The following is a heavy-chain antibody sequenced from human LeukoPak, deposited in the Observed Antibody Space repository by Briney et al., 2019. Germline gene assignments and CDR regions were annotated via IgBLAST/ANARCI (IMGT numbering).Heavy chain of an antibody. CDR2: INHSGST. CDR3: AWSIAAASFDY. CDR1: GGSISSYY. Sequence: PSETLSLTCTVSGGSISSYYWSWIRQPPGKGLEWIGEINHSGSTNYNPSLKSRVTISVDTSKNQFSLKLSSVTAADTAVYYCAWSIAAASFDYWGQGTLVTVSS. J-gene: IGHJ4*02. D-gene: IGHD6-13*01. V-gene: IGHV4-34*01.